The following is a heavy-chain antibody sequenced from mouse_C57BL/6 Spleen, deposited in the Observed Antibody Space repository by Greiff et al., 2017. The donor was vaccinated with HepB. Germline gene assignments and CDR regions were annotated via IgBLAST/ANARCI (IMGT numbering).Heavy chain of an antibody. CDR3: ATSHYYSNPLDY. CDR2: IDPEDGET. D-gene: IGHD2-5*01. V-gene: IGHV14-2*01. CDR1: GFNIKDYY. Sequence: EVQVVESGAELVKPGASVKLSCTASGFNIKDYYMHWVKQRTEQGLEWIGRIDPEDGETKYAPKFQGKATITADTSSNTAYMQLSSLTSEDTAVYYCATSHYYSNPLDYWGQGTTLTVSS. J-gene: IGHJ2*01.